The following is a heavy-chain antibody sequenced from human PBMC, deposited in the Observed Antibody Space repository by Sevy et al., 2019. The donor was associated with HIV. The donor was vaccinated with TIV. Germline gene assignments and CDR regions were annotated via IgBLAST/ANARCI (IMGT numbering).Heavy chain of an antibody. J-gene: IGHJ4*02. CDR1: GFTFSSYS. Sequence: GGSQRLPCSASGFTFSSYSMHWVRQAPGKGLEYVSGISGNGDSTYYADSVRGRFIISRDNSKNTLYLQMSSLRAEDTAVYYCVKDPTIRGYTVYEVDYWGQGTLVTVSS. D-gene: IGHD5-12*01. CDR3: VKDPTIRGYTVYEVDY. CDR2: ISGNGDST. V-gene: IGHV3-64D*06.